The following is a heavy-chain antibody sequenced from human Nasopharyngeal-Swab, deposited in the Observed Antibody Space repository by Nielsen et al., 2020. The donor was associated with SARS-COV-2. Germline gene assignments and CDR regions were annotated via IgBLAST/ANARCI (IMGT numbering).Heavy chain of an antibody. J-gene: IGHJ4*02. CDR2: IYHSGST. Sequence: VRQAPGKGLEWIGEIYHSGSTNYNLSLKSRVTISVDKSKNQFSLKLSSVTAADTAVYYCARVTSHDSGWRLDYWGQGTLVTVSS. V-gene: IGHV4-4*02. D-gene: IGHD6-19*01. CDR3: ARVTSHDSGWRLDY.